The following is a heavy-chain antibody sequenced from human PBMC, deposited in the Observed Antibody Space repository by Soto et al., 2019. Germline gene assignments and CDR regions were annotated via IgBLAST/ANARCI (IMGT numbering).Heavy chain of an antibody. CDR1: GGTFSSYT. J-gene: IGHJ4*02. CDR3: ARELGITVVTRLYFDY. CDR2: IIPILGIA. D-gene: IGHD3-3*01. V-gene: IGHV1-69*08. Sequence: QVQLVQSGAEVKKPGSSVKVSCKASGGTFSSYTISWVRQAPGQGLEWMGRIIPILGIANYAQKFQGRVTITADKSTSTAYMELSSLRSEDTAVYYCARELGITVVTRLYFDYWGQGTLVTVST.